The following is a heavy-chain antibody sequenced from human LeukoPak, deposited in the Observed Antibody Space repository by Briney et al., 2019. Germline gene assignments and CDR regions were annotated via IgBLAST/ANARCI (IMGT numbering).Heavy chain of an antibody. CDR1: GGSFSGYY. CDR3: ARGTDRSKIAY. Sequence: SETLSLTCAVYGGSFSGYYWSWIRQPPGEGLEWIGEIHPRGTIDYNPSLKSRVTISGDTSKNQFSLKLTSVTAADTAVYYCARGTDRSKIAYWGQGTLITVSS. D-gene: IGHD3-22*01. J-gene: IGHJ4*02. V-gene: IGHV4-34*01. CDR2: IHPRGTI.